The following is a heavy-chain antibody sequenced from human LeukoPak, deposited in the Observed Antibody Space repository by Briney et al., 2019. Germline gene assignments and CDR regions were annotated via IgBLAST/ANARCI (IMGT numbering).Heavy chain of an antibody. CDR1: GGSISSYY. CDR2: IYYSGST. Sequence: SETLSLTCTVSGGSISSYYWSWIRQPPGKGLEWIGYIYYSGSTNHNPSLKSRVTISVDTSKNQISLKLSSVTAADTAVYYCARGSSGYHNLDYWGQGTLVTVSS. CDR3: ARGSSGYHNLDY. V-gene: IGHV4-59*01. D-gene: IGHD3-22*01. J-gene: IGHJ4*02.